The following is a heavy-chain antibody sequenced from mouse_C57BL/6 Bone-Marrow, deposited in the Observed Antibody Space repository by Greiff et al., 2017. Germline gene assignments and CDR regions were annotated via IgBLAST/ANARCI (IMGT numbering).Heavy chain of an antibody. CDR1: GYTFTNYW. CDR2: IYPGGGYT. J-gene: IGHJ1*03. V-gene: IGHV1-63*01. CDR3: ARSHGNFEGYFDV. D-gene: IGHD2-1*01. Sequence: VQLQQSGAELVRPGTSVKMSCKASGYTFTNYWIGWAKQRPGHGLEWIGDIYPGGGYTNYNEKVKGKATLTADKSSSTAYMQFSSLTSEDSAIYYCARSHGNFEGYFDVWGTGTTVTVSS.